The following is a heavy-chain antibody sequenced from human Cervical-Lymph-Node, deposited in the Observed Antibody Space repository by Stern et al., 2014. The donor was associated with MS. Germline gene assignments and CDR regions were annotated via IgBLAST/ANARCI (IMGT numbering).Heavy chain of an antibody. D-gene: IGHD7-27*01. CDR1: GHSFTAYW. Sequence: VQLVQSGAEVKKPGESLRISCKGSGHSFTAYWIAWLRQTPGNGLEWMGNIYFGDSDTRYSPSFQGHVTMSVDKSIATAYLQWSSLNSSDTAIYYCATWAPPHNWFDPWGQGTLVTVSS. CDR2: IYFGDSDT. V-gene: IGHV5-51*03. J-gene: IGHJ5*02. CDR3: ATWAPPHNWFDP.